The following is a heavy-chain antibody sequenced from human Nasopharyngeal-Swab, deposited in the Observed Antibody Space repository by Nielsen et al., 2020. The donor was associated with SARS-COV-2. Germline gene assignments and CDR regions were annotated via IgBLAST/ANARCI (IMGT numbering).Heavy chain of an antibody. CDR3: ARGRKQQMVLRWFEP. J-gene: IGHJ5*02. D-gene: IGHD6-13*01. CDR2: IYYSGST. Sequence: WIRQPRGEGLEWSGYIYYSGSTYYNPSLKSRVTISVDTSKNQFSLKLSSVTAADTAVYYCARGRKQQMVLRWFEPWGQGTLVTVSS. V-gene: IGHV4-31*02.